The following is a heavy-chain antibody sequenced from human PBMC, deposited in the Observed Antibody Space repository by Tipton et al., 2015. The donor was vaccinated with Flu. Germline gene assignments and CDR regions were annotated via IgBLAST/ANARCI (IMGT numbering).Heavy chain of an antibody. D-gene: IGHD6-19*01. CDR2: IHYSGNT. Sequence: GLVKPSETLSLTCSVSGGSISYSYWSWIRQPPGRGLEWIGYIHYSGNTNYNRSLKSRVTMSVDTSKNQFSLKLSSVTAADTAVYYCAREVSAGAAYSSGWYPNWFDPWGQGTLVTVSS. V-gene: IGHV4-59*01. CDR1: GGSISYSY. J-gene: IGHJ5*02. CDR3: AREVSAGAAYSSGWYPNWFDP.